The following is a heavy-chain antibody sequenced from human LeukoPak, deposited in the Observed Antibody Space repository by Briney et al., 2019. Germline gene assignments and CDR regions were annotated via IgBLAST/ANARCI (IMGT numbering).Heavy chain of an antibody. V-gene: IGHV3-7*01. CDR2: IKQDGSEK. D-gene: IGHD3-3*01. CDR1: GFTFRTYA. Sequence: GGSLRLSCTASGFTFRTYAMNWVRQAPGKGLEWVANIKQDGSEKYYVDSVKGRFTISRDNAKNSLYLQMNSLRAEDTAVYYCAREGYDFWSGYYFPYYYYGMDVWGQGTTVTVSS. J-gene: IGHJ6*02. CDR3: AREGYDFWSGYYFPYYYYGMDV.